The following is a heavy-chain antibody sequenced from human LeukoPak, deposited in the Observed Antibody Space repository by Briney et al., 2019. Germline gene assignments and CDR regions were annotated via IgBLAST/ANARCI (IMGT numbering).Heavy chain of an antibody. D-gene: IGHD6-6*01. J-gene: IGHJ6*03. CDR1: GGSISSSSYY. Sequence: SETLSLTCTVSGGSISSSSYYWGWIRQPPGKGLEWIGSIYYSGSTYYNPSLKSRVTISVDTSKNQFSLKLSSVTAADTAVYYCARAISRSSSRSYYYYYMDVWGQGTLVTVSS. CDR3: ARAISRSSSRSYYYYYMDV. CDR2: IYYSGST. V-gene: IGHV4-39*07.